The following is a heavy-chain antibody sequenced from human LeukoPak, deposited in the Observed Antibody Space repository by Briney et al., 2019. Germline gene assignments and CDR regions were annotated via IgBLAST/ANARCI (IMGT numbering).Heavy chain of an antibody. CDR1: GGSISSTSYF. CDR3: GRVILGEAKSPIDC. CDR2: IYSSGST. J-gene: IGHJ4*02. V-gene: IGHV4-39*01. Sequence: SETLSLTCTVSGGSISSTSYFWGWIRQPPGKGLESIGSIYSSGSTYYNPSLKSRVTISVDTSKNQFSLKLSSVTAAETAVYYCGRVILGEAKSPIDCWGQGTLVTVSS. D-gene: IGHD3-10*01.